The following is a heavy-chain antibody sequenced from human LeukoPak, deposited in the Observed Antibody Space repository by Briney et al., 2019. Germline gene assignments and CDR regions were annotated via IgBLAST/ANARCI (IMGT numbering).Heavy chain of an antibody. Sequence: QAGGSLRLSCTVSGFTVSSNSMSWVRQAPGKGLEWVSFIYSDNTHYSDSVKGRFTISRDNAQNSLHLQMSSLRFEDTAFYYCARAKYLGAPPNYFDRWGQGTLVTVSS. V-gene: IGHV3-53*01. CDR3: ARAKYLGAPPNYFDR. CDR1: GFTVSSNS. D-gene: IGHD2/OR15-2a*01. J-gene: IGHJ4*02. CDR2: IYSDNT.